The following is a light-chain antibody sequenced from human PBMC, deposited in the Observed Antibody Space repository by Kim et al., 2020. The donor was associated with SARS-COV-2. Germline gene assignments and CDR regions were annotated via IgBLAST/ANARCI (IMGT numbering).Light chain of an antibody. V-gene: IGLV2-14*04. CDR3: SSYASSRSYV. CDR1: SSDVGRYKY. Sequence: QSITISCTGTSSDVGRYKYVSWYQQHPGKAPNLMIYDVSGRPSGVSNRFSGYKSGNTASLTISGLQAEDEANYYCSSYASSRSYVFGTGTKVTVL. CDR2: DVS. J-gene: IGLJ1*01.